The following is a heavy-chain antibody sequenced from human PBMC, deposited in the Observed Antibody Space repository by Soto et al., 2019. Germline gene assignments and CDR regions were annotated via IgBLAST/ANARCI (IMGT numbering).Heavy chain of an antibody. CDR3: ARVGIVVVPANYGMDV. CDR1: GYTFTSYG. V-gene: IGHV1-18*04. CDR2: ISAYNGNT. D-gene: IGHD2-2*03. J-gene: IGHJ6*02. Sequence: ASVKVSCKASGYTFTSYGISWVRQAPGQGLEWMGWISAYNGNTNYAQKLQGRVTMTTDTSTSTAYMELRSLRSDDTAVYYCARVGIVVVPANYGMDVWGQGTTVTVSS.